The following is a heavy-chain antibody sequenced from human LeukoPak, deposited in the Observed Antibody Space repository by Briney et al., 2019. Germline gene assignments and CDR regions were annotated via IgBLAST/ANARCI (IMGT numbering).Heavy chain of an antibody. J-gene: IGHJ4*02. CDR3: AKTTAGYSSGRYPGWPVDY. Sequence: GGSLRLSCAASGFTFNIYGMSWVRQAPGKGLEWVSSVGGGNDIHYADSVRGRFTGSRDDATNTVYLQMNSLRADDTAVYYCAKTTAGYSSGRYPGWPVDYWGQGTLVTVSS. CDR2: VGGGNDI. D-gene: IGHD6-19*01. V-gene: IGHV3-23*01. CDR1: GFTFNIYG.